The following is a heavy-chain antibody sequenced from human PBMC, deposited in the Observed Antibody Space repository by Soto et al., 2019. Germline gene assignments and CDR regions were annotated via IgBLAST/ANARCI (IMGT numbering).Heavy chain of an antibody. CDR2: IYPGDSDT. CDR3: ARRIGYSYGSMANYYYYYYMDV. CDR1: GYSFTSYW. J-gene: IGHJ6*03. Sequence: GESLKISCKGSGYSFTSYWIGWVRQMPGKGLEWMGIIYPGDSDTRYSPSFQGQVTISADKSISTAYLQWSSLKASDTAMYYCARRIGYSYGSMANYYYYYYMDVWGKGTTVTVSS. V-gene: IGHV5-51*01. D-gene: IGHD5-18*01.